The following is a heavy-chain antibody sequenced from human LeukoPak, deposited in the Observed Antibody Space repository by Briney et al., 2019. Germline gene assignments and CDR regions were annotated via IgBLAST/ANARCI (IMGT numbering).Heavy chain of an antibody. CDR2: IYSSGST. Sequence: SETLSLTCAVSGASISGSGYYWGWIRQPPGKGLEWIGNIYSSGSTYYNASLQSRVTISIDTSKNQFSLRLNSVTAADTAMYYCAKSGGYRLIDYWGQGTRVTVSS. J-gene: IGHJ4*02. V-gene: IGHV4-39*01. CDR3: AKSGGYRLIDY. CDR1: GASISGSGYY. D-gene: IGHD1-26*01.